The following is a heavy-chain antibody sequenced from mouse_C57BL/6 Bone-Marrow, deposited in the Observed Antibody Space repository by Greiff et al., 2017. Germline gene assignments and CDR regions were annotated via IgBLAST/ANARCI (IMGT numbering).Heavy chain of an antibody. CDR2: ISSGGSYT. Sequence: EVMLVESGGDLVKPGGSLKLSCAASGFTFSSYGMSWVRQTPDKRLEWVATISSGGSYTYYPDSVKGRFTISRDNAKNTLYLQMSSLKSEDTAMYYYARQGVYYGYDGVAYWGQGTLVTVSA. D-gene: IGHD2-2*01. CDR3: ARQGVYYGYDGVAY. J-gene: IGHJ3*01. V-gene: IGHV5-6*02. CDR1: GFTFSSYG.